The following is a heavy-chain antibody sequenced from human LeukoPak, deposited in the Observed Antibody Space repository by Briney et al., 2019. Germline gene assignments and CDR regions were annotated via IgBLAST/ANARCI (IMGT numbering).Heavy chain of an antibody. D-gene: IGHD4-23*01. CDR1: GFTFSSYA. V-gene: IGHV3-30-3*01. CDR3: AREFGYGGNSGFDY. CDR2: ISYDGSNK. Sequence: GGSLRLSCAASGFTFSSYAMHWVRQAPGKGLEWVAVISYDGSNKYYADSVKGRFTISRDNSKNTLYLQMNSLRAEDTAVYYCAREFGYGGNSGFDYWGQGILVTVSS. J-gene: IGHJ4*02.